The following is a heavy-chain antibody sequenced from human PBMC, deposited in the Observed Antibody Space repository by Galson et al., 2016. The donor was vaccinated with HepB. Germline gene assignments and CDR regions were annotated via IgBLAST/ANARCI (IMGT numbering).Heavy chain of an antibody. D-gene: IGHD2-2*01. CDR1: GFSVTTSYTR. CDR2: IDWDDDK. V-gene: IGHV2-70*04. CDR3: GRMMGYCSATSCSYYFDY. Sequence: PALVKPTQTLALTCTFSGFSVTTSYTRVSWIRQAPGKALEWLARIDWDDDKFYSTSLKTRLTISKDTSKNQVVLTMTNLDPVDTATYYCGRMMGYCSATSCSYYFDYWGQGALVTVSS. J-gene: IGHJ4*02.